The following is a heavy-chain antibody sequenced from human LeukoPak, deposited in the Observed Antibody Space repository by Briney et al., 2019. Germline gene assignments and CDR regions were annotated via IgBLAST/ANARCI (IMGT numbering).Heavy chain of an antibody. CDR2: IHYSGST. CDR3: ARVDLRAAFFDY. V-gene: IGHV4-59*01. J-gene: IGHJ4*02. CDR1: GGSISSYY. Sequence: SETLSLTCTVSGGSISSYYWSWIRQPPGKGLEWIGYIHYSGSTNYNPSLKSRVTISVDTSKNQFSLILNSVTAADTAVYYCARVDLRAAFFDYWGQGTLVTVSS. D-gene: IGHD2-15*01.